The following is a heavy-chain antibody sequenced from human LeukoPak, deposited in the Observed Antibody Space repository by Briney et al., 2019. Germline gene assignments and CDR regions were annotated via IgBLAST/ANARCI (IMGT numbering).Heavy chain of an antibody. J-gene: IGHJ4*02. Sequence: PGGSLRLFRAVSGFTFSSYAMHWVRQAPGKGLEWVAVISYDGSNKYYADSVKGRFTISRDNAKNTLYLQMNSLRAEDTAVYYCARGGPEYCSGGSCFYFDYWGQGTLVTVSS. V-gene: IGHV3-30*04. CDR1: GFTFSSYA. D-gene: IGHD2-15*01. CDR2: ISYDGSNK. CDR3: ARGGPEYCSGGSCFYFDY.